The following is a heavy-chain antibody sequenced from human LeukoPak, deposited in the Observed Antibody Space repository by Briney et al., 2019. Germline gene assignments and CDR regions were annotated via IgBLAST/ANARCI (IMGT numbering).Heavy chain of an antibody. CDR3: GKSPTGILTGYSTPFDY. CDR1: GFTFSSYA. D-gene: IGHD3-9*01. V-gene: IGHV3-23*01. CDR2: ISGSGGST. J-gene: IGHJ4*02. Sequence: GGSLRLSCAASGFTFSSYAMSWVRQAPGKGLEWVSAISGSGGSTYYADSVKGRFTISRDNSKNTLYLQMNSLRAEDTAVYYCGKSPTGILTGYSTPFDYWGQGTLVTVSS.